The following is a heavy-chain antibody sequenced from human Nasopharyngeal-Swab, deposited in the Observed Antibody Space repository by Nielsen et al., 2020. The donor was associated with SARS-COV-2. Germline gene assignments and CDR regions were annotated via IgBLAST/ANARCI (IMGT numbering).Heavy chain of an antibody. CDR2: IRSKNKGYST. V-gene: IGHV3-73*01. D-gene: IGHD2-15*01. J-gene: IGHJ4*02. CDR3: TRCGGGCYSGRDY. Sequence: GESLKISCTASGFIFSDSAIHWVRQASGRGLEWVGRIRSKNKGYSTSYAASVNDRFTMSRDDSKNTAFLQMNRLKTEDTAMYYCTRCGGGCYSGRDYWGQGTLVTVSS. CDR1: GFIFSDSA.